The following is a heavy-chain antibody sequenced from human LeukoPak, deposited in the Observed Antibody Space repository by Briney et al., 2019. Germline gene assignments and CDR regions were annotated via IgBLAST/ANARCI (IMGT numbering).Heavy chain of an antibody. V-gene: IGHV2-5*01. CDR2: IYWNDDK. J-gene: IGHJ4*02. CDR1: GFSLSTSGVG. Sequence: SGPTLVKPTQTLTLTCTFSGFSLSTSGVGVGWIRQPPGKALEWLALIYWNDDKRYSPSLKSRLTITKDTSKNQVVLTMTNLDPVDTATYYCAHSRTATVVTRGFDYWGQGTLVTVSS. CDR3: AHSRTATVVTRGFDY. D-gene: IGHD4-23*01.